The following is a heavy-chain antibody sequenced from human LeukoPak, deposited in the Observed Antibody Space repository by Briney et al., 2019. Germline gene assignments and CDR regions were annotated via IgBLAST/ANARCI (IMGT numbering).Heavy chain of an antibody. V-gene: IGHV3-21*01. D-gene: IGHD5-18*01. J-gene: IGHJ4*02. CDR3: ARDPQGYGYFDY. Sequence: GGSLRLSCAASGFTFSSYSMNWVRQAPGKGLEWVSSISSSSSYIYYADSVKGRFTISRDNAKNSLYLQMNSLRAEDTAVYYCARDPQGYGYFDYWGQGTLATVSS. CDR1: GFTFSSYS. CDR2: ISSSSSYI.